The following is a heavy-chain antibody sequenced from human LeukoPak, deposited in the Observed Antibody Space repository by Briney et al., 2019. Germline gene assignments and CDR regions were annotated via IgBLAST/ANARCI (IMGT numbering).Heavy chain of an antibody. CDR3: ARDRGVLRYFDWLFEFDY. V-gene: IGHV1-46*01. CDR2: INPSGGST. CDR1: GYTFTSYY. D-gene: IGHD3-9*01. J-gene: IGHJ4*02. Sequence: ASVKVSCKASGYTFTSYYMHWVRQAPGQGLEWMGIINPSGGSTSYAQKFQGRVTMTRDTSTSTVYMELSSLRSEDTAVYYCARDRGVLRYFDWLFEFDYWGQGTLDTVSS.